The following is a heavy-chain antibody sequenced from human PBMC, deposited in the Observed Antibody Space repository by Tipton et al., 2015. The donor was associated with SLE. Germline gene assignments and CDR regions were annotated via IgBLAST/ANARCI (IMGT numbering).Heavy chain of an antibody. J-gene: IGHJ4*02. CDR3: ARVQLCSDY. V-gene: IGHV4-39*07. CDR1: GGSISSSSYY. D-gene: IGHD3-16*01. CDR2: IYYSGST. Sequence: GLVKPSETLSLTCTVSGGSISSSSYYWGWIRQPPGKGLEWIGSIYYSGSTYYNPSLKSRVTISVDTSKNQFSLKLSSVTAADTAVYYCARVQLCSDYWGQGTLVTVSS.